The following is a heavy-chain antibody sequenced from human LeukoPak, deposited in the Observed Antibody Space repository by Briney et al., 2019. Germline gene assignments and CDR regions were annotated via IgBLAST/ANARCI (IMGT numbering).Heavy chain of an antibody. CDR2: ISGNGGNT. Sequence: GGSQRLSCAASGFTFSSHAMHWVRQAPGKGLEYVSAISGNGGNTIYANSVEGRFTISRDNSKNTLYLKIGSLKPEDMAVYYCARDSCSGYRCWGYLVNWGQGTLVTVSS. CDR3: ARDSCSGYRCWGYLVN. J-gene: IGHJ4*02. V-gene: IGHV3-64*01. CDR1: GFTFSSHA. D-gene: IGHD2-15*01.